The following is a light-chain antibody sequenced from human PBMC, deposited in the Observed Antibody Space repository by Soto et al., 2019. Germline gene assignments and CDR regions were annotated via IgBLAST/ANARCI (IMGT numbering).Light chain of an antibody. Sequence: QSVLTQPPSASGNPGQRVTISCSGSSANLARNSVNWYQQFPGTAPKLLIHKTDQRPSGVPDRFSGSKSGTSASLAITGHQSEDEGDYYCASWDDSLNIWVFGGGTKVTVL. J-gene: IGLJ3*02. V-gene: IGLV1-44*01. CDR2: KTD. CDR3: ASWDDSLNIWV. CDR1: SANLARNS.